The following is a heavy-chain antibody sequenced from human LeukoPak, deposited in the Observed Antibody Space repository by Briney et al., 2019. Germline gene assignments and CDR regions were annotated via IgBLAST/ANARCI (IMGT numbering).Heavy chain of an antibody. CDR2: ISGSGGST. D-gene: IGHD3-3*01. Sequence: GGSLRLSCAASGFTLSSYAMSWVRQAPGKGLEWVSAISGSGGSTYYADSVKGRFTISRDNSKNTLYLQMNSLRAEDTAVYYCAKDPFLEWLLYRFHFDYWGQGTLVTVSS. V-gene: IGHV3-23*01. CDR1: GFTLSSYA. CDR3: AKDPFLEWLLYRFHFDY. J-gene: IGHJ4*02.